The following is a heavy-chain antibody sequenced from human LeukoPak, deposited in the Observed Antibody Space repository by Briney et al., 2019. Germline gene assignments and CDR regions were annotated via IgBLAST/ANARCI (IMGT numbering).Heavy chain of an antibody. CDR3: ARGGLRAGITSFDP. V-gene: IGHV3-30*03. D-gene: IGHD6-19*01. Sequence: PGGTLRLSCAASGFTFSSYGMHWVRQAPGKGLEWVAVISYDGSNKYYADSVKGRFTISRDNSKNTLYLQMNSLRAEDTAVYYCARGGLRAGITSFDPWGQGTLVTVSS. CDR1: GFTFSSYG. J-gene: IGHJ5*02. CDR2: ISYDGSNK.